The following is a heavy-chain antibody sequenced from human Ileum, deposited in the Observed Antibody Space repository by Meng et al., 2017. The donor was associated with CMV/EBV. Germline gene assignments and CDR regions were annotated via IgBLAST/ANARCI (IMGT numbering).Heavy chain of an antibody. CDR1: GFTFSSYA. Sequence: GESLKISCAASGFTFSSYAMSWVRQAPGKGLEWVSAISGSGGSTYYADSVKGRFTMSRDNSKNTLYLQMNSLRVEDAALYYCAKDDTSGNGIFDPFAIWGQGTMVTVSS. CDR3: AKDDTSGNGIFDPFAI. D-gene: IGHD2/OR15-2a*01. CDR2: ISGSGGST. V-gene: IGHV3-23*01. J-gene: IGHJ3*02.